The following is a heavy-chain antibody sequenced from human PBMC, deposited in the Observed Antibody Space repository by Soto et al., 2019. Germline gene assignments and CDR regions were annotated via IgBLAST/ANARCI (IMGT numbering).Heavy chain of an antibody. J-gene: IGHJ4*02. Sequence: QVQLVQSGAEVKKPASSVKVSCKASGATFSNFAVSWVRQAPGQGLEWMGGIIPIFGTPNYAERFQGRVTITADESTSTAYMELSSLKSDDTAVYYCAGRDYEDSDRDYYFDDWGQGTLVTVSS. CDR3: AGRDYEDSDRDYYFDD. CDR1: GATFSNFA. V-gene: IGHV1-69*01. D-gene: IGHD4-17*01. CDR2: IIPIFGTP.